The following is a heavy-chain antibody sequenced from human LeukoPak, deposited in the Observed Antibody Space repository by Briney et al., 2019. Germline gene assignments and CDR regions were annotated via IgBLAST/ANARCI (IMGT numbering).Heavy chain of an antibody. Sequence: ASVKVSCKASGYTFTTYGISWVRQAPGQGLEWIGWISAYNGNTNYAQKLQGRVTMTTDTSTSTAYMELRSLRSDDTAVYYCASVHCSGGSCYSSFDYWGQGTLVTVSS. V-gene: IGHV1-18*01. J-gene: IGHJ4*02. CDR3: ASVHCSGGSCYSSFDY. D-gene: IGHD2-15*01. CDR1: GYTFTTYG. CDR2: ISAYNGNT.